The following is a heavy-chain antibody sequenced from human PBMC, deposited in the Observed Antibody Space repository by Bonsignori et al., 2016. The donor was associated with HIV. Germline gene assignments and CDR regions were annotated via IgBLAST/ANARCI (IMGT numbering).Heavy chain of an antibody. J-gene: IGHJ3*02. Sequence: PGKGLVWVSSINSDASSTNYADSVKGRFTISRDNAKNIMYLQMNSLRAEDTAVYYCARYSGSLHTAFDIWGQGAMVTVSS. CDR2: INSDASST. CDR3: ARYSGSLHTAFDI. V-gene: IGHV3-74*01. D-gene: IGHD1-26*01.